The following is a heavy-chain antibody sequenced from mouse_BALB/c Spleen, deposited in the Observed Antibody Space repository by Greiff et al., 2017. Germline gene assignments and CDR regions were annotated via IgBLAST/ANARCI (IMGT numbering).Heavy chain of an antibody. V-gene: IGHV1-54*01. CDR1: GYAFTNYL. CDR3: ARSGDYDEKMDY. D-gene: IGHD2-4*01. J-gene: IGHJ4*01. Sequence: QVQLQQSGAELVRPGTSVKVSCKASGYAFTNYLLEWVKQRPGQGLEWIGVINPGSGGTNYNEKFKGKATLTADKSSSTAYMQLSSLTSDDSAVYFCARSGDYDEKMDYWGQGTSVTVSS. CDR2: INPGSGGT.